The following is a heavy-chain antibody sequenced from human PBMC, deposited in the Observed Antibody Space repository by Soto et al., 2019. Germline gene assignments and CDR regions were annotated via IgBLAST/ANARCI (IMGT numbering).Heavy chain of an antibody. CDR1: GWSFSGYY. J-gene: IGHJ4*02. CDR2: INHSGST. V-gene: IGHV4-34*01. Sequence: PSETLSLTCAVYGWSFSGYYWSWIRQPPGKGLEWIGEINHSGSTNYNPSLKSRVTISVDTSKNQFSLKLISVTPADIAVYYCARDQQTPFHRSSFAYWGQGTLVTVSS. CDR3: ARDQQTPFHRSSFAY. D-gene: IGHD6-13*01.